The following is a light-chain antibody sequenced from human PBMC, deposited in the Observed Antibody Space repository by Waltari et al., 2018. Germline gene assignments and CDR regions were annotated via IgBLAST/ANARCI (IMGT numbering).Light chain of an antibody. CDR1: QSVRRT. V-gene: IGKV3-20*01. J-gene: IGKJ1*01. Sequence: DIVLTQSPGTLSVSTGARATLSCRASQSVRRTLAGYQQKPGQAPSLLIYDASTRATGVPDRFSGSGFGTDFSLTISRLGPEDFAVYYCQKYGTLPATFGQGTKVEIK. CDR2: DAS. CDR3: QKYGTLPAT.